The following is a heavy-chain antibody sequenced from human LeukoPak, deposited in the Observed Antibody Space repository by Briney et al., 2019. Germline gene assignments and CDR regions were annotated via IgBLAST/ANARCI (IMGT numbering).Heavy chain of an antibody. CDR3: ARYSSSWHDAFDI. Sequence: SETLSLTCTVSGYSISSGYYWGWIRQPPGKGLEWIGSIYHSGSTYYNPPLKSRVNISVDTSKNQFSLKLSSVTAADTAVYYCARYSSSWHDAFDIWGQGTMVTVSS. CDR1: GYSISSGYY. V-gene: IGHV4-38-2*02. J-gene: IGHJ3*02. CDR2: IYHSGST. D-gene: IGHD6-13*01.